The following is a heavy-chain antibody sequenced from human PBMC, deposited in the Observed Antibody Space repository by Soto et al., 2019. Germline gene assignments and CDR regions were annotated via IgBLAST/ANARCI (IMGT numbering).Heavy chain of an antibody. J-gene: IGHJ6*02. CDR2: ISYDGSNK. V-gene: IGHV3-30*18. Sequence: LRLSCAASGFTFSSYGMHWVRQAPGKVLEWVAVISYDGSNKYYADSVKGRFTISRDNSKNTLYLQMNSLRAEDTAVYYCAKDQGVVVPAPVEYYYYGMDVWGQETTVTVSS. CDR3: AKDQGVVVPAPVEYYYYGMDV. CDR1: GFTFSSYG. D-gene: IGHD2-2*01.